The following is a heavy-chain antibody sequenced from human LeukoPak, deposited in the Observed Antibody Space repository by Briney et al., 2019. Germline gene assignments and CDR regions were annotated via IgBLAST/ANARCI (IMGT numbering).Heavy chain of an antibody. CDR2: ISYDGTNK. D-gene: IGHD3-10*01. V-gene: IGHV3-30*04. Sequence: PGGSLRLSCAASGFTFSTYAVHWVRQAPGKGLEWVAVISYDGTNKYYADSVKGRFTISRDNAKNSLYLQMNSLRAEDTAVYYCARYRQVYGSGRGYYYMDVWGKGTTVTISS. CDR1: GFTFSTYA. CDR3: ARYRQVYGSGRGYYYMDV. J-gene: IGHJ6*03.